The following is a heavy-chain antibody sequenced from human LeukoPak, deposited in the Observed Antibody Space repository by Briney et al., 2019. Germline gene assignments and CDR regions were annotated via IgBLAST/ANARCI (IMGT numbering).Heavy chain of an antibody. CDR3: ARDRYCSGGSCSSVRFDP. D-gene: IGHD2-15*01. Sequence: GGSLRLSCVASGFTFSGFSMSWVRQPPGKGLEWVSVIPSGGDITYYADSVKGRFTISRDNSKSTLYLQLNSLRAEDTALYYCARDRYCSGGSCSSVRFDPWGQGTLVTVSS. CDR1: GFTFSGFS. V-gene: IGHV3-23*01. J-gene: IGHJ5*02. CDR2: IPSGGDIT.